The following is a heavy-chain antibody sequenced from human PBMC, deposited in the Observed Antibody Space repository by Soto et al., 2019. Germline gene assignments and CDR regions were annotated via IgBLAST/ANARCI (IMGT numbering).Heavy chain of an antibody. CDR1: GYTFSDFD. CDR3: ARGNPFNYAGFDV. V-gene: IGHV1-8*01. CDR2: MNAKSGDT. Sequence: QAHLEQSGAEVKRPGASVKVSCKASGYTFSDFDINWLRQASGQGHEWMGWMNAKSGDTFFAQRFQGKFNMTWDTSLRTAYMEVGSLTSDDTAMYSCARGNPFNYAGFDVWGQGTTVAVSS. D-gene: IGHD3-16*01. J-gene: IGHJ6*02.